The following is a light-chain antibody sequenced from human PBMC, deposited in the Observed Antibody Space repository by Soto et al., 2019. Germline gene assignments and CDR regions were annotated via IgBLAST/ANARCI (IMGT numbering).Light chain of an antibody. Sequence: QSVLTQPASVSGSPGQSITISCTGTSSDVGGYNYISWYQQHPGKAPKLMIYDVSNRPSGVSNRFSGSKSGNTASLTISGLQAEDEADYYCCSYTSSSTLGVFGTGIKFTVL. CDR3: CSYTSSSTLGV. V-gene: IGLV2-14*01. CDR2: DVS. CDR1: SSDVGGYNY. J-gene: IGLJ1*01.